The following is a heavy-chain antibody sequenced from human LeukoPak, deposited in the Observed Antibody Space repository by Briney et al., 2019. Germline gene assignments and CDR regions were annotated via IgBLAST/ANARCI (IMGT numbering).Heavy chain of an antibody. V-gene: IGHV3-30*18. CDR3: AKDGGSYPDY. CDR2: ISYDGSNK. D-gene: IGHD1-26*01. CDR1: GFTFSSYG. J-gene: IGHJ4*02. Sequence: PGGSLRLSCAASGFTFSSYGMHWVRPAPGKGLEWVAVISYDGSNKYYADSVKGRFTISRDNSKNTLYLQMNSLRAEDTAVYYCAKDGGSYPDYWGQGTLVPVSS.